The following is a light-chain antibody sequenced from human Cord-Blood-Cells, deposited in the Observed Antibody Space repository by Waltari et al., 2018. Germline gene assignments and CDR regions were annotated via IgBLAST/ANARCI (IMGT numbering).Light chain of an antibody. CDR3: AAWDDSLSGRV. J-gene: IGLJ3*02. V-gene: IGLV1-47*01. Sequence: QSVLTQPPSASGTPGQRVTISCSGSSSNIGSNYVYWYQQLPGTAPKPLIYRNNQRPSGVPYRFSGSKSGTSASLAISGLRSEDEADYYCAAWDDSLSGRVFGGGTKLTVL. CDR2: RNN. CDR1: SSNIGSNY.